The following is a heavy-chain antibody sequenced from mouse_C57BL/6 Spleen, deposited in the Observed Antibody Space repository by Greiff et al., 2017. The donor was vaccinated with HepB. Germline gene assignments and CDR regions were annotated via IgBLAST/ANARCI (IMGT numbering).Heavy chain of an antibody. CDR2: ISSGGSYT. J-gene: IGHJ2*01. CDR1: GFTFSSYG. D-gene: IGHD1-1*01. V-gene: IGHV5-6*01. CDR3: ARQGDYYGSSPYYFDY. Sequence: EVHLVESGGDLVKPGGSLKLSCAASGFTFSSYGMSWVRQTPDKRLEWVATISSGGSYTYYPDSVKGRFTISRDNAKNTLYLQMSSLKSEDTAMYYCARQGDYYGSSPYYFDYWGQGTTLTVSS.